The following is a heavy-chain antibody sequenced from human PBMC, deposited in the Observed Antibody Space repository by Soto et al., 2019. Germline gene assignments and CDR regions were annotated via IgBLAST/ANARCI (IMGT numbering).Heavy chain of an antibody. Sequence: GGSLRLSCAASGLTFSTYEMNWVRQAPGKGLEWVSYIRGGGSPILYADSVKGRFTISRYNAKNSPYLQMNSLRAEDTAIYYCASKIFGTTYFDYWGQGALVTVSS. V-gene: IGHV3-48*03. CDR3: ASKIFGTTYFDY. J-gene: IGHJ4*02. CDR2: IRGGGSPI. D-gene: IGHD1-7*01. CDR1: GLTFSTYE.